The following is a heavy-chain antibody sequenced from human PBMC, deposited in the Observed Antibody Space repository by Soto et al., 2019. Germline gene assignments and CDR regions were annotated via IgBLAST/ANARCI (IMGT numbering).Heavy chain of an antibody. D-gene: IGHD2-21*02. CDR2: IPQDGVDG. Sequence: GGSLRLSCEVSGFIFSMYSMSWVRQTPGKGLEWVAKIPQDGVDGHYADAVRGRFTISRDNGKNSLYLQMNNLRAEDTAVYYCARDHLILPAHDFFYGSDVWGRGATVTVSS. CDR3: ARDHLILPAHDFFYGSDV. V-gene: IGHV3-7*03. J-gene: IGHJ6*02. CDR1: GFIFSMYS.